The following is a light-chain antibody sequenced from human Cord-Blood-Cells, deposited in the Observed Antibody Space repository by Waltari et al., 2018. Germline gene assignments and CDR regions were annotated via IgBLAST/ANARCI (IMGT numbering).Light chain of an antibody. CDR1: QSVLYSSNNKNY. CDR3: QQYYSTPYT. V-gene: IGKV4-1*01. Sequence: IVMTQAPDSLAVSLGDRATINFKSSQSVLYSSNNKNYLAWYQQKPGQPPKLLIYWASTRESGVPDRFGGSGSGTDFTLTISSLQAEDVAVYYCQQYYSTPYTFGQGTKLEIK. CDR2: WAS. J-gene: IGKJ2*01.